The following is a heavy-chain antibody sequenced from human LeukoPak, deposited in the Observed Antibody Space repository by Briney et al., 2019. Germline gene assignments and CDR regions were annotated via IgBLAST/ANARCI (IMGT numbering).Heavy chain of an antibody. Sequence: GGSLRLSCAASGFTFSSYEMNWVRQAPGKGLEWVPYISSSGSTIYYADSVKGRFTISRDNAKNSLYLQMNSLRAEDTAVYYCAVPQLLWFGELLSPEGWGQGTLVTVSS. J-gene: IGHJ4*02. CDR1: GFTFSSYE. V-gene: IGHV3-48*03. CDR2: ISSSGSTI. D-gene: IGHD3-10*01. CDR3: AVPQLLWFGELLSPEG.